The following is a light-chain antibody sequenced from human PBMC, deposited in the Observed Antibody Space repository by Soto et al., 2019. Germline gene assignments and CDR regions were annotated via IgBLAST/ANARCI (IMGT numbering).Light chain of an antibody. CDR2: TAS. Sequence: DIEMTQSPSSLSASVGDGVTITCRASQSISFYLNWYQQKPGKAPKLLIYTASNVQSGVPSRISGSGSGTEFTLTITSLQPEDFATYYCQQSYSMPRTFGQGTKVDIK. CDR3: QQSYSMPRT. CDR1: QSISFY. J-gene: IGKJ1*01. V-gene: IGKV1-39*01.